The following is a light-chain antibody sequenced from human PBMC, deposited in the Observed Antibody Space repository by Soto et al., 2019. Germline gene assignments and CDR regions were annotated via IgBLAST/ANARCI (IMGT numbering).Light chain of an antibody. J-gene: IGKJ4*01. CDR3: QQYNTYPLT. Sequence: DIQMTQSPSTLSASVGDRVTITCRASQSISAWLAWYQQKPGKAPNLLIYKAFSLESGVPSRFSGSGSGTEFTLTISSLQPDDFATYYCQQYNTYPLTFGGGTTVEIK. CDR1: QSISAW. V-gene: IGKV1-5*03. CDR2: KAF.